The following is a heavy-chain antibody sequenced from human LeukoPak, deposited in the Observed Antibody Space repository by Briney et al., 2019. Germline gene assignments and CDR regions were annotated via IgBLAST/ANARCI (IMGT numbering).Heavy chain of an antibody. V-gene: IGHV4-59*08. D-gene: IGHD6-19*01. CDR3: ARHRGYSSGWSEVRYNWFDP. Sequence: SETLSLTCTVSGGSISGFYWSWIRQPPGKGLEWIGYIYYSGSTNYNPSLKSRVTISVDTSKNQFSLKLSSVTAADTAVYYCARHRGYSSGWSEVRYNWFDPWGQGTLVTVSS. CDR1: GGSISGFY. CDR2: IYYSGST. J-gene: IGHJ5*02.